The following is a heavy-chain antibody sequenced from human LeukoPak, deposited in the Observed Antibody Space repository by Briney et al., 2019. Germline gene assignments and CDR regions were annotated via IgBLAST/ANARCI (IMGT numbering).Heavy chain of an antibody. CDR1: GGSFSGYC. CDR3: ARGSLTYYYGSGSSPHFDY. D-gene: IGHD3-10*01. Sequence: SETLSLTCAVYGGSFSGYCWSWIRQPPGKGLEWIGEINHSGSTNYNPSLKSRVTISVDTSKNQFSLKLSSVTAADTAVYYCARGSLTYYYGSGSSPHFDYWGQGTLVTVSS. V-gene: IGHV4-34*01. CDR2: INHSGST. J-gene: IGHJ4*02.